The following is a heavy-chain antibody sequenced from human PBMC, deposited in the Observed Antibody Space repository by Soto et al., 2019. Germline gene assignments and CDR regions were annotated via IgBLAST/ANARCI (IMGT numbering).Heavy chain of an antibody. J-gene: IGHJ4*02. CDR1: GFSISIGYY. CDR3: ARVNVVVVAATREYYFDY. CDR2: IYHSGTT. V-gene: IGHV4-38-2*01. D-gene: IGHD2-15*01. Sequence: SETLSLTCVVSGFSISIGYYWGCIRQPPGKGLEWIVSIYHSGTTYYNPSLKSRVTISVDTSKNQFSLNLNSVTAADTAIYYCARVNVVVVAATREYYFDYWGQGTLVTVSS.